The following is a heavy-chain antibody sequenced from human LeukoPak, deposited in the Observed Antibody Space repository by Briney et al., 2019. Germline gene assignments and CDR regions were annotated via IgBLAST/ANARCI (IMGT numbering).Heavy chain of an antibody. V-gene: IGHV3-74*01. CDR2: FNSDGSST. CDR1: GFPFSISW. D-gene: IGHD7-27*01. J-gene: IGHJ4*02. CDR3: ARETNWGPDY. Sequence: GGSLRPSCAAPGFPFSISWMHWVPQAQGKGLGWVSRFNSDGSSTSHRDSVKGRFTTSRDNAKNTLYLQMNSLRGEDTAVYYCARETNWGPDYWGQGTLVTVSS.